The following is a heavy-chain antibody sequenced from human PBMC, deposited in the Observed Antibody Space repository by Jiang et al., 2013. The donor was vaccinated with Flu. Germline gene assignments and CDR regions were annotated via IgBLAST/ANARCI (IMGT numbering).Heavy chain of an antibody. Sequence: TLSLTCTVSGGSISSYYWSWIRQPPGKGLEWIGYIYYSGSTNYNPSLKSRVTISVDTSKNQFSLKLSSVTAADTAVYYCARYYYDSSGYYSLDYWGQGTLVTVSS. CDR2: IYYSGST. CDR3: ARYYYDSSGYYSLDY. V-gene: IGHV4-59*01. CDR1: GGSISSYY. D-gene: IGHD3-22*01. J-gene: IGHJ4*02.